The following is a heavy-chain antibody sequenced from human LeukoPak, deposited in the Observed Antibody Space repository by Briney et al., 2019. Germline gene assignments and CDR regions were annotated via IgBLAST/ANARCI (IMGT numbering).Heavy chain of an antibody. D-gene: IGHD3-10*01. CDR1: GFTFSSYG. Sequence: GSLRLSCAASGFTFSSYGMHWVRQPPGKGLEWIGSIYYSGSTYYNPSLKSRVTISVDTSKNQFSLKLSSVTAADTAVYYCARDRGNWFDPWGQGTLVTVPS. CDR3: ARDRGNWFDP. V-gene: IGHV4-39*07. J-gene: IGHJ5*02. CDR2: IYYSGST.